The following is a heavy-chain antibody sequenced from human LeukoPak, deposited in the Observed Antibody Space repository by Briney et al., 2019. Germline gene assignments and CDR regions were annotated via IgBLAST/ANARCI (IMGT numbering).Heavy chain of an antibody. CDR3: ARDSFGWPLRAFFDN. Sequence: SVKGRFTISRDESKNTLYLQMNGLIGDDTSIYYCARDSFGWPLRAFFDNWGQGTLVTVSS. D-gene: IGHD3-9*01. V-gene: IGHV3-30*01. J-gene: IGHJ4*02.